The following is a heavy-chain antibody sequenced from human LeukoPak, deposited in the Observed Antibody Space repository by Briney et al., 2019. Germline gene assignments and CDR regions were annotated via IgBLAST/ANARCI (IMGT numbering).Heavy chain of an antibody. V-gene: IGHV4-39*01. J-gene: IGHJ6*02. CDR1: GGSISSSRYY. CDR2: IYYSGST. CDR3: ARHRGGVYYYGPGSYYQLDGMDV. D-gene: IGHD3-10*01. Sequence: SETLSLTCTVSGGSISSSRYYWRWIRQPPGKGLEWIGSIYYSGSTYYNPSLKSRVTISVDTSKNQFSLKLSSVTAADTAVYYCARHRGGVYYYGPGSYYQLDGMDVWGQGTTVTVSS.